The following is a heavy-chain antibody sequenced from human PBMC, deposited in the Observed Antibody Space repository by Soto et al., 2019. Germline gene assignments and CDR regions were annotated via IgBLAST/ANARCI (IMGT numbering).Heavy chain of an antibody. CDR2: ISYDGSNK. D-gene: IGHD2-2*01. J-gene: IGHJ6*02. Sequence: PGGSLRLSCAASGFTFSSYAMHWVRQAPGKGLEWVAVISYDGSNKYYADSVKGRFTISRDNSKNTLYLQMNSLRAEDTAMYYCARDYCSSTSCYSYYYYGMDVWGQGTTVTVSS. V-gene: IGHV3-30-3*01. CDR1: GFTFSSYA. CDR3: ARDYCSSTSCYSYYYYGMDV.